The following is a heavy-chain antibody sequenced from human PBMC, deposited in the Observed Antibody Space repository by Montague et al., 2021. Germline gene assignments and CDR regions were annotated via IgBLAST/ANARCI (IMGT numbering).Heavy chain of an antibody. J-gene: IGHJ4*02. Sequence: SETLSLTCGLSGGSLSGNYWAWIRKTPGTGLGLIGNINHSGSAKYNPSLKNRVSISVGTSNNQFFLDLTSVTAADTAMYFCARGLFGTVNGQYSGGWYYFDKWGQGTMVTVSS. CDR2: INHSGSA. V-gene: IGHV4-34*01. D-gene: IGHD6-19*01. CDR3: ARGLFGTVNGQYSGGWYYFDK. CDR1: GGSLSGNY.